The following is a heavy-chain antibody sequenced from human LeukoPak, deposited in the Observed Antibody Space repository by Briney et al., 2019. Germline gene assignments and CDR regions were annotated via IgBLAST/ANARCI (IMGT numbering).Heavy chain of an antibody. J-gene: IGHJ4*02. Sequence: GGSLRISCTASGFTFSNYDMSWVRQGPGRGLEWVSIISDRGISTYYADSVKGRFTISRDNSKNTLYLQMNSLRVEDTAVYYCAKVDPNYYFDYWGQGTLVTVSS. CDR1: GFTFSNYD. CDR3: AKVDPNYYFDY. V-gene: IGHV3-23*01. CDR2: ISDRGIST. D-gene: IGHD1-7*01.